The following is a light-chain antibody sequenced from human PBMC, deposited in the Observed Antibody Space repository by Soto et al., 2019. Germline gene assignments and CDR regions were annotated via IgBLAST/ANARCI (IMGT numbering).Light chain of an antibody. Sequence: EIVMTQSPATLSVSPGERATLSCRASQSVTANLAWYQQNPGQAPRLLIYGASTRATGIPARFSGSGSGTDFTLTISSLQSEDFAVYYCQQYNNWPWTFRQGTKVEIK. J-gene: IGKJ1*01. CDR2: GAS. CDR1: QSVTAN. CDR3: QQYNNWPWT. V-gene: IGKV3-15*01.